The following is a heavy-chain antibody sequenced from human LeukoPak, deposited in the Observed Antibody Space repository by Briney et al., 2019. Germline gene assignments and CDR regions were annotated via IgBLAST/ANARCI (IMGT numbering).Heavy chain of an antibody. CDR1: GGSISKTSYY. CDR3: ARFKQLGRSFDS. D-gene: IGHD1-1*01. J-gene: IGHJ4*02. CDR2: IYYSGTT. V-gene: IGHV4-39*07. Sequence: SETLSLTCTVSGGSISKTSYYWGWIRQPPGKGLEWIGNIYYSGTTYYNPSLKSRVTISVDTSKNQFSLTLNSVTAADTAVYFCARFKQLGRSFDSWGLGSLVTVSS.